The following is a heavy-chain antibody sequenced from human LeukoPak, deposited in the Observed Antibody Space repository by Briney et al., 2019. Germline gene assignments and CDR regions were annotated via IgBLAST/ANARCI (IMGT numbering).Heavy chain of an antibody. V-gene: IGHV3-7*03. CDR2: INRDGSER. CDR3: ARRNAMDV. CDR1: GFTFSSYG. Sequence: GGSLRLSCAASGFTFSSYGMHWVRQAPGKGLEWVANINRDGSERYYVDSVKGRFTISRDDAKSSLYLQMNSLRAEDTAVYYCARRNAMDVWGQGTTVIVFS. J-gene: IGHJ6*02.